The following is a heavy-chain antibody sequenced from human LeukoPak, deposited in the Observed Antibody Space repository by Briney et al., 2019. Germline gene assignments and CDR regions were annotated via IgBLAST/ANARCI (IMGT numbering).Heavy chain of an antibody. V-gene: IGHV1-69*01. Sequence: SVKVSCKASGGTFSSYAISWVRQAPGQGLEWMGGIIPIFGTANYAQKFQGRATVTADESTSTAYMELSSLRSEDTAVYYCARGGRYCSGGSCYYDAFDIWGQGTMVTVSS. CDR3: ARGGRYCSGGSCYYDAFDI. D-gene: IGHD2-15*01. CDR1: GGTFSSYA. CDR2: IIPIFGTA. J-gene: IGHJ3*02.